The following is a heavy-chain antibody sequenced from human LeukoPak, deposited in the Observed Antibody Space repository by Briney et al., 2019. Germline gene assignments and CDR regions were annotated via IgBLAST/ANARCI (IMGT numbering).Heavy chain of an antibody. Sequence: SETLSLTCTVSGGSISSSSYYWGWIRQPPGKGLEWIGSIYYSGSTYYNPSLKSRVTISVDTSKNQFSLKLSSVTAADTAVYYCARVGQQLPRGYWGQGTLVTVSS. V-gene: IGHV4-39*07. J-gene: IGHJ4*02. CDR2: IYYSGST. CDR1: GGSISSSSYY. D-gene: IGHD6-13*01. CDR3: ARVGQQLPRGY.